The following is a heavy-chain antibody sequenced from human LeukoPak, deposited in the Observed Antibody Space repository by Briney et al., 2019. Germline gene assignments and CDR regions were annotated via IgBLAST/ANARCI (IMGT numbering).Heavy chain of an antibody. CDR2: IYSGGST. V-gene: IGHV3-53*04. CDR1: GFTVSSNY. J-gene: IGHJ6*02. CDR3: ARATTAHWDYYYYGMDV. D-gene: IGHD4-4*01. Sequence: GGSLRLSCAASGFTVSSNYMSWVRQAPGKGLEWVSVIYSGGSTYYADSVKGRFTISRHNSKNTLYLQMNSLRAEDTAVYYCARATTAHWDYYYYGMDVWGQGTTVTVSS.